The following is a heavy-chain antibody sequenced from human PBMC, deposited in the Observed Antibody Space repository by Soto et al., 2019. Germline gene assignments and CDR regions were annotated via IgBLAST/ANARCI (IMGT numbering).Heavy chain of an antibody. CDR2: ISGSGGST. D-gene: IGHD3-10*01. CDR1: GFTFSSYA. Sequence: GGSLRLSCAASGFTFSSYAMSLVRQAPGKGLECVSAISGSGGSTYYADSVKGRFTISRDNSKNTLYLQMNSLRAEDTAVYYCAKGPLWFGWGYYFDYWGQGTLVTVSS. CDR3: AKGPLWFGWGYYFDY. J-gene: IGHJ4*02. V-gene: IGHV3-23*01.